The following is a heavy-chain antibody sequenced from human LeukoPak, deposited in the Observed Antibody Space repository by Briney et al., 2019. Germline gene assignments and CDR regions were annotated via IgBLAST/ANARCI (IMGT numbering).Heavy chain of an antibody. Sequence: SSETLSLTCTVSSGSISTSNYYWGWVRQPPGKALEWIGNIFYSGSTYYSPSLKSRVTISLDTSRNQFSLKLNSVTAADTAVYYCARGQKYRSGYTVTELGSGYFDYWGQGTLVTVSS. CDR2: IFYSGST. CDR1: SGSISTSNYY. CDR3: ARGQKYRSGYTVTELGSGYFDY. J-gene: IGHJ4*02. D-gene: IGHD5-18*01. V-gene: IGHV4-39*07.